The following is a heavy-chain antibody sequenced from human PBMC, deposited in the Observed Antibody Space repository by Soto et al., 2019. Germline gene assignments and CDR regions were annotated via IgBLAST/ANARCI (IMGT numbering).Heavy chain of an antibody. V-gene: IGHV1-18*01. D-gene: IGHD6-13*01. CDR1: GYTLTTYG. J-gene: IGHJ3*02. CDR3: ARDGYDGAAAGDAFDI. Sequence: GASVKVSCKASGYTLTTYGISWVRQAPGQGLEWMGWISAYNVNTKYAQKFQGRVTMTTDTSTSTAYMELRSLRSDDTAVYYCARDGYDGAAAGDAFDIWGQGTMVTVSS. CDR2: ISAYNVNT.